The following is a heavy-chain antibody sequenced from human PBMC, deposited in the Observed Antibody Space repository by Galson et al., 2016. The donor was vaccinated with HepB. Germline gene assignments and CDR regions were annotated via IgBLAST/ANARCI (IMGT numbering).Heavy chain of an antibody. Sequence: SLRLSCAVSGLTFSSYNMNWVRQAPGKGLEWISYISTSSDTIYYGDSVRGRFKTSRDNARDSLYLEMNDLRPDDTATYYCTRWGWSGEFTFWGQGTTVTVSS. CDR2: ISTSSDTI. V-gene: IGHV3-48*04. CDR1: GLTFSSYN. CDR3: TRWGWSGEFTF. D-gene: IGHD3-10*01. J-gene: IGHJ6*02.